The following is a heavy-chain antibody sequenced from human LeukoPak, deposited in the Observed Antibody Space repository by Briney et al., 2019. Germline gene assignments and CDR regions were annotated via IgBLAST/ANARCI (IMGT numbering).Heavy chain of an antibody. CDR1: GGSISSGGYY. CDR2: IYYSGST. Sequence: SETLSLTCTVSGGSISSGGYYWSWIRQHPGKGLEWIGYIYYSGSTYYNPSLKSRVTISVDTSKNQFSLKLSSVTAADTAVYYCAGGTRYDSSGYNDYWGQGTLVTVSS. V-gene: IGHV4-31*03. J-gene: IGHJ4*02. CDR3: AGGTRYDSSGYNDY. D-gene: IGHD3-22*01.